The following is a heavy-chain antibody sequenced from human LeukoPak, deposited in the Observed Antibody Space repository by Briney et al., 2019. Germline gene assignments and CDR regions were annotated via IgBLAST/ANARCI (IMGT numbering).Heavy chain of an antibody. CDR3: ATPSGDYGDAFDI. CDR1: GFTFSSYG. D-gene: IGHD4-17*01. CDR2: IRYDGSNK. V-gene: IGHV3-30*02. Sequence: GGSLRLSCAASGFTFSSYGMHWVRQAPGKGLEWVAFIRYDGSNKYYADSVKGRFTISRDNSKNTLYLQMNSLRAEDTAVYYCATPSGDYGDAFDIWGQGTMVAVSS. J-gene: IGHJ3*02.